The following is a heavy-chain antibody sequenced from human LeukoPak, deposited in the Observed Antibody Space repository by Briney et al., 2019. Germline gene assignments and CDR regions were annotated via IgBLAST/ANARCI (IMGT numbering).Heavy chain of an antibody. J-gene: IGHJ4*02. V-gene: IGHV1-2*02. D-gene: IGHD6-19*01. CDR2: INPNSGGT. CDR3: ARDRQGYSSGWPLGY. CDR1: GYTFTGYY. Sequence: GASVKVSCKASGYTFTGYYMHWVRQAPGQGLEWMGWINPNSGGTNYAQKFQGRVTMTRDTSISTAYMELSRLRSDDTAVYYCARDRQGYSSGWPLGYWGQGTLVTVSS.